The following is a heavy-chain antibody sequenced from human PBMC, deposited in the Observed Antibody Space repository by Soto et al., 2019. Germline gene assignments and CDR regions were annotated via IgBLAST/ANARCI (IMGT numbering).Heavy chain of an antibody. CDR3: ARKSAAAEQDYYYYGMDV. D-gene: IGHD6-13*01. Sequence: SETLSLTCTVSGGSISSGGYYWSWIRQHPGKGLEWIGYIYYSGSTYYNPSLKSRVTISVDTSKNQFSLKLSSVTAADTAVYYCARKSAAAEQDYYYYGMDVWGQGTTVTSP. CDR1: GGSISSGGYY. V-gene: IGHV4-31*03. CDR2: IYYSGST. J-gene: IGHJ6*02.